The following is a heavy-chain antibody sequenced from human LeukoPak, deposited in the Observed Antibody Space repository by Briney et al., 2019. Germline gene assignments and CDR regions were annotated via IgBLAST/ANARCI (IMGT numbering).Heavy chain of an antibody. CDR3: ARDRRVEDILTGFIDY. CDR2: IYYSGST. J-gene: IGHJ4*02. V-gene: IGHV4-39*07. CDR1: GGSISSSSYY. Sequence: SETLSLTCIVSGGSISSSSYYWGWIRQPPGKGLEWIGSIYYSGSTYYNPSLKSRVTISVDTSKNQFSLKLSSVTAADTAVYYCARDRRVEDILTGFIDYWGQGTLVTVSS. D-gene: IGHD3-9*01.